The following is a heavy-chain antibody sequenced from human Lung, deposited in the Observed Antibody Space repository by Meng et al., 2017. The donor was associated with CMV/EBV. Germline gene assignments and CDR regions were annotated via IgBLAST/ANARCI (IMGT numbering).Heavy chain of an antibody. D-gene: IGHD1-7*01. CDR1: GGSISTSGSY. J-gene: IGHJ4*02. Sequence: HLQLQESGPGLVKPSEILSPISTVSGGSISTSGSYWGWVRRPPGKGLEWIGSVHSSGSTFYIPSLKSRLTISLDTSKNQFSLRLSSVTAADTALYYCARDTGNFQIDYWGQGTLVTVSS. CDR3: ARDTGNFQIDY. CDR2: VHSSGST. V-gene: IGHV4-39*07.